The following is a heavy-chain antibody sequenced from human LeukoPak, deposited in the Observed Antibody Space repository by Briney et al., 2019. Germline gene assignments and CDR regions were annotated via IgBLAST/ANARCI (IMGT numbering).Heavy chain of an antibody. CDR3: ARHGSITMIRGRLRYYYMDV. CDR1: GFTFSSYN. V-gene: IGHV3-66*04. Sequence: GGSLRLSCAASGFTFSSYNMNWVRQAPGKGLEWVSVIYSGDNTYYADSVKGRFTISRDNSKNTLYLQMNSLRAEDTAVYYCARHGSITMIRGRLRYYYMDVWGKGTTVTISS. J-gene: IGHJ6*03. D-gene: IGHD3-10*01. CDR2: IYSGDNT.